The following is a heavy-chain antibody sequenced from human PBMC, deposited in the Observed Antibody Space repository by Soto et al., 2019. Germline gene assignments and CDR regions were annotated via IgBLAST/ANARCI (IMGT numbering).Heavy chain of an antibody. CDR1: GYTFTNYA. V-gene: IGHV1-3*01. Sequence: QVLVVQSGAEVKKPGASVKVSCKASGYTFTNYAMHWVRQAPGQRLEWMGWINPGNGNTKNSQKFQGRVTITRDTFASTAYMELSSLRSEDTAVYYCARGASSVTTFYFALWGRGTLVTVSS. J-gene: IGHJ2*01. CDR2: INPGNGNT. D-gene: IGHD4-17*01. CDR3: ARGASSVTTFYFAL.